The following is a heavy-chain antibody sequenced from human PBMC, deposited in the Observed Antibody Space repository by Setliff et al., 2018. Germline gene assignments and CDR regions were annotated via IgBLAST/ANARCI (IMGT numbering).Heavy chain of an antibody. Sequence: SETLSLTCTVSRGSISYYYWGWIRQPPGKGLELIGYIHTSGSTNYNPSLKIRVTVSVDTSKNQFSLRLNSVTAADTAVYYCARVAYYHDSSGYYYDLNWYFDLWGRGTLVTVSS. V-gene: IGHV4-4*08. D-gene: IGHD3-22*01. CDR1: RGSISYYY. J-gene: IGHJ2*01. CDR3: ARVAYYHDSSGYYYDLNWYFDL. CDR2: IHTSGST.